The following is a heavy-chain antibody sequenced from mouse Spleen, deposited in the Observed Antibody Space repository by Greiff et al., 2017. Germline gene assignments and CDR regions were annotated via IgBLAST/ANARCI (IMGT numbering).Heavy chain of an antibody. CDR2: IYPGGGYT. Sequence: VQLQESGAELVRPGTSVKISCKASGYTFTNYWLGWVKQRPGHGLEWIGDIYPGGGYTNYNEKFKGKATLTADTSSSTAYMQLSSLTSEDSAVYFCARPAAPYAMDYWGQGTSVTVSS. J-gene: IGHJ4*01. CDR1: GYTFTNYW. D-gene: IGHD1-2*01. CDR3: ARPAAPYAMDY. V-gene: IGHV1-63*02.